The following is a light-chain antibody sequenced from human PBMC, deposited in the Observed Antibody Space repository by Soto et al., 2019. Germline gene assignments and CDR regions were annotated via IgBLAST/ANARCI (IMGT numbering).Light chain of an antibody. CDR1: SSDIGGYNY. J-gene: IGLJ2*01. CDR2: DVS. Sequence: QSALTQPASVSGSPGQSITISCTGTSSDIGGYNYVSWYQQHPGKAPKLMIYDVSNRPSGVSNRCSGSKSGNTASLTISGLQAEDESDDYCSSQAVSSTLVFGGGTKVTVL. V-gene: IGLV2-14*01. CDR3: SSQAVSSTLV.